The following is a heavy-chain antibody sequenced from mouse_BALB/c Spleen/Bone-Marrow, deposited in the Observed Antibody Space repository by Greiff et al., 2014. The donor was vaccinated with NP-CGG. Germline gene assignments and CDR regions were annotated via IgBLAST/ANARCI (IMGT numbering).Heavy chain of an antibody. CDR2: IISGGST. Sequence: EVMLVESGGGLVEPGGSLKLSCAPSGFTFSSYAMFWVRKTQEKRLEWVASIISGGSTYYPDSVKGRFTISRDNARNILYLQMSSLRSEDTAMYYCARGGYYYFDSWGQGTTLTVSS. CDR3: ARGGYYYFDS. V-gene: IGHV5-6-5*01. CDR1: GFTFSSYA. D-gene: IGHD1-2*01. J-gene: IGHJ2*01.